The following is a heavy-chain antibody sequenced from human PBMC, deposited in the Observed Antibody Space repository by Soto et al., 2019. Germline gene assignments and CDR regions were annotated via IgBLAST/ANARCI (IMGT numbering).Heavy chain of an antibody. CDR2: IYYSGST. J-gene: IGHJ1*01. V-gene: IGHV4-30-4*01. D-gene: IGHD3-22*01. CDR3: ASDLYYYDSSGYYRAEYFQH. CDR1: GGSISSGDYY. Sequence: SETLSLTCTVSGGSISSGDYYWSWIRQPPGKGLEWIGYIYYSGSTYYNPSLKSRVTISVDTSKNQFSLKLSSVTAADTAVYYCASDLYYYDSSGYYRAEYFQHWGQGTLVTVSS.